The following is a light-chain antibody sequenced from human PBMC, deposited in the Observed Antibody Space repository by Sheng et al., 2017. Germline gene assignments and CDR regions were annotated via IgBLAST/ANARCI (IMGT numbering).Light chain of an antibody. V-gene: IGLV2-11*01. CDR1: SSDVGGYNS. Sequence: QSALTQPRSVSGSPGQSVTISCTGTSSDVGGYNSVSWYQQHPGKAPKVMIYDVNKRPSGVPDRFSGSKSGNTASLTISGLQAEDEADYYCCSYAGSYTVVFGGGDQADRP. J-gene: IGLJ2*01. CDR2: DVN. CDR3: CSYAGSYTVV.